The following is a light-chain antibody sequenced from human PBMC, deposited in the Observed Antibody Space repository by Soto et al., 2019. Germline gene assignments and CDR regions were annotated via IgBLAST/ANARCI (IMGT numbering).Light chain of an antibody. CDR1: QSLLHSSGYIY. CDR2: LGF. Sequence: VMTQSPLSLPVTPGEPASISCRSSQSLLHSSGYIYLDWYLQKTGQSPQLLIYLGFHRASGVPDRFSGSGSGTEFILNISRVEAEDVGVYYCMQALQPSYTFGQGTKLEIK. CDR3: MQALQPSYT. J-gene: IGKJ2*01. V-gene: IGKV2-28*01.